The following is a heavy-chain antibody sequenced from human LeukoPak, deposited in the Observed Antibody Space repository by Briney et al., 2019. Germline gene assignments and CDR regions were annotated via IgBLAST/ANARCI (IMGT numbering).Heavy chain of an antibody. V-gene: IGHV4-39*01. Sequence: SETLSLTCTVSGGSISSSSYYWGWIRQPPGKGLEWIGSIYYSGSTYYNPSLKSRVTISVDTSKNQFSLKLSSVTAADTAVYYCASRSSRIAAAGTRRIIFDYWGQGTLVTVSS. CDR3: ASRSSRIAAAGTRRIIFDY. D-gene: IGHD6-13*01. CDR2: IYYSGST. J-gene: IGHJ4*02. CDR1: GGSISSSSYY.